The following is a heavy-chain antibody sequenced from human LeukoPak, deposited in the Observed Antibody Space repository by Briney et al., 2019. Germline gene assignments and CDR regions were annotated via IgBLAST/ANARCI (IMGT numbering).Heavy chain of an antibody. CDR1: GGSISSSNW. J-gene: IGHJ6*04. Sequence: SETLSLTCAVSGGSISSSNWWSWVRQPPGKGLEWIGEICHSGSTNYNPPLKSRVTISVDKSKNQFSLKLTSVTAADTAIYYCARDWSAWDDFFSHLDVWGKGTSVTVSS. V-gene: IGHV4-4*02. D-gene: IGHD1-1*01. CDR2: ICHSGST. CDR3: ARDWSAWDDFFSHLDV.